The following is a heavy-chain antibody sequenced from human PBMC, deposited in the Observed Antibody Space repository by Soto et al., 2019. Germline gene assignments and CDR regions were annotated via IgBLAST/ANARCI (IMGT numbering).Heavy chain of an antibody. J-gene: IGHJ6*02. V-gene: IGHV3-30*18. Sequence: QVQLVESGGGVVQPGRSLRLSCAASGFTFSSYGMHWVRQAPGKGLEWVAVISYDGSNKYYADSVKGRFTISRDNSKNXXYLQKNSLRAEDTAVYYCAKDRGWLAERYYYGMDVWGQGTTVTVSS. D-gene: IGHD6-19*01. CDR2: ISYDGSNK. CDR3: AKDRGWLAERYYYGMDV. CDR1: GFTFSSYG.